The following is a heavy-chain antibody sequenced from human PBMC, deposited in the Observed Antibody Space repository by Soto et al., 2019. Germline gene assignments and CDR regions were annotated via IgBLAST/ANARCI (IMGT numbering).Heavy chain of an antibody. D-gene: IGHD1-1*01. Sequence: QVQLQESGPGLVKSSQTLSLTCTVSGGSISSGNYSWSWVRQHPGKGLEWLGHMEDSGSTYYNPSLKGRVTILVDTSKNQLYLELSSVTAADTAVYYCVTVGRTNYFDYWGQVTLVTVSS. CDR2: MEDSGST. J-gene: IGHJ4*02. V-gene: IGHV4-31*03. CDR3: VTVGRTNYFDY. CDR1: GGSISSGNYS.